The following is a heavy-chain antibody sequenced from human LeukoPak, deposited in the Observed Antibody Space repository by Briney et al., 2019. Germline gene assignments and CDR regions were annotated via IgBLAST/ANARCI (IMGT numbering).Heavy chain of an antibody. CDR3: ASGYYYGSGTSGHYYYGMNV. D-gene: IGHD3-10*01. J-gene: IGHJ6*02. CDR1: GYTFTGYY. Sequence: ASVKVSCKASGYTFTGYYMHWVRQAPGQGLEWMGWINPNSGGTNYAQKFQGRVTMTRDTSTSTAYMELSRLRSDDTAVYYCASGYYYGSGTSGHYYYGMNVWGQGTTVTVSS. CDR2: INPNSGGT. V-gene: IGHV1-2*02.